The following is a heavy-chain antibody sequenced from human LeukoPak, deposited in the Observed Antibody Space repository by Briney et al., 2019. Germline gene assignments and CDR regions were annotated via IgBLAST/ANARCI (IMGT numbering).Heavy chain of an antibody. V-gene: IGHV1-8*01. CDR2: MNPNSGNT. D-gene: IGHD3-10*01. J-gene: IGHJ4*02. Sequence: ASVKVSCKASGHTFTSYDINWVRQATGQGLEWMGWMNPNSGNTGYAQKFQGRVTMTRNTSISTAYMELSSLRSEDTAVYYCARGRVVRGVITKRRPDYWGQGTLVTVSS. CDR1: GHTFTSYD. CDR3: ARGRVVRGVITKRRPDY.